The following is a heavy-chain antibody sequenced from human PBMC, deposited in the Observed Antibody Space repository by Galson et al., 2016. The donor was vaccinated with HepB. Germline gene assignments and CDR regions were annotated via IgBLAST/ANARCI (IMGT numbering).Heavy chain of an antibody. D-gene: IGHD2-15*01. CDR2: IYPDRSLT. CDR3: VRDATLAGTGPHFDS. V-gene: IGHV3-74*01. CDR1: GFTLSSYW. J-gene: IGHJ4*02. Sequence: SLRLSCAASGFTLSSYWINWVRQVPGVGLVWVSRIYPDRSLTNYAESVQGRFTISRDNAKNTLSLQMSSLRAEDTAVYYCVRDATLAGTGPHFDSWGQGTLVTVSS.